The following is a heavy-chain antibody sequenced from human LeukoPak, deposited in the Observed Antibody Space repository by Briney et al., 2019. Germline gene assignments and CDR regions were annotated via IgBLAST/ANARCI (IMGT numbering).Heavy chain of an antibody. V-gene: IGHV3-30-3*01. CDR1: GFTFSSYA. D-gene: IGHD2-2*01. J-gene: IGHJ6*02. CDR2: ISYDGSNK. CDR3: ARDRVTAAKVHYYGMDV. Sequence: PGGSLRLSCAASGFTFSSYAMHWVRQAPGKGLEWVAVISYDGSNKYYADSVKGRFTISRYNSKNTLYLQMNSLRAENTTVYYCARDRVTAAKVHYYGMDVWGQGTTVTVSS.